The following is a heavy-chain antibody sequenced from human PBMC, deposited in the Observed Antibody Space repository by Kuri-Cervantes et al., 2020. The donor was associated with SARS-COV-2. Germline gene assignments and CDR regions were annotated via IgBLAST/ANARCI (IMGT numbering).Heavy chain of an antibody. CDR1: GFTFSSYA. V-gene: IGHV3-30-3*01. D-gene: IGHD5-24*01. J-gene: IGHJ4*02. CDR2: ISYDGSNK. Sequence: GESLKISCAASGFTFSSYAMHWVRQAPGKGLEWVAVISYDGSNKYYADSVKGRFTISRDNSKNTLYLQMNSLRAEDTAVYYCAKEGGHNEIDYWGQGTLVTVSS. CDR3: AKEGGHNEIDY.